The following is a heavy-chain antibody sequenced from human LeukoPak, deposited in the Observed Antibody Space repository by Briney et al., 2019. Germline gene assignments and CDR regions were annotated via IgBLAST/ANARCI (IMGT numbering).Heavy chain of an antibody. D-gene: IGHD3-10*01. J-gene: IGHJ4*02. V-gene: IGHV3-53*01. CDR3: AKETVRGVFDY. Sequence: GGSLRLSCAASGFTVSSNYMSWVRQAPGKGLEWVSVIHSGGSTYYADSVKGRFTISRDNSKNTLYLQMNSLRAEDTAVYYCAKETVRGVFDYWGQGTLVTVSS. CDR1: GFTVSSNY. CDR2: IHSGGST.